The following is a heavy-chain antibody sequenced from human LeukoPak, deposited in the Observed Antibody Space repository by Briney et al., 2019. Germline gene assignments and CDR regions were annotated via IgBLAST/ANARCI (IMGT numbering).Heavy chain of an antibody. CDR2: INHGGGT. Sequence: PSETLSLTCAVYGESFSEYYWSWIRQPPGKGLEWIGQINHGGGTNYHPSLKTRVTISLDTSKNQASLKLRSVTAADTAVYYCAFEGPVSGYAFDPWGQGALVAVSS. J-gene: IGHJ5*02. CDR3: AFEGPVSGYAFDP. V-gene: IGHV4-34*01. CDR1: GESFSEYY. D-gene: IGHD5-12*01.